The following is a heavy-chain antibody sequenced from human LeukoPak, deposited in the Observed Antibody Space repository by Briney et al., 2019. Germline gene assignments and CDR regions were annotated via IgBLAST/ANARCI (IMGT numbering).Heavy chain of an antibody. V-gene: IGHV4-59*01. J-gene: IGHJ4*02. Sequence: SETLSLTCTVSGGSISSYYWSWIRQPPGKGLEWIGYIYYSGSTNYNPSLKSRVTISVDTSKNQFSLKLTSVTAADTATYYCARETSLAGFASGLGFNYWGQGILVSVSS. CDR2: IYYSGST. CDR1: GGSISSYY. CDR3: ARETSLAGFASGLGFNY. D-gene: IGHD6-19*01.